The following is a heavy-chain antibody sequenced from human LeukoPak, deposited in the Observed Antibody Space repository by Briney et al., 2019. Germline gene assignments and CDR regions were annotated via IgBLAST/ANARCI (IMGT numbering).Heavy chain of an antibody. J-gene: IGHJ4*02. CDR3: ARLFGVVTTFDY. CDR1: GFTFSSYS. CDR2: ISSSSSYI. D-gene: IGHD3-3*01. V-gene: IGHV3-21*01. Sequence: GGSLRLSCAASGFTFSSYSMNWVRQAPGKGLEWVSSISSSSSYIYHADSVKGRFTISRDNAKNSLYLQMNSLRAEDTAVYYCARLFGVVTTFDYWGQGTLVTVSS.